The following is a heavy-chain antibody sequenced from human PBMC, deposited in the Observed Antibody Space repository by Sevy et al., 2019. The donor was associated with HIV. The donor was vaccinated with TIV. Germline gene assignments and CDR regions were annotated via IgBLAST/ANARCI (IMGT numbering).Heavy chain of an antibody. CDR1: GGSYA. Sequence: ASVKVSCKASGGSYAISWVRQAPGQGLEWMGGIIPIFGTANYAQKFQGRVTITADESTSTAYMELSSLRSEDTAVYYCARALTAASLYTYYFDYWGQGTLVTVSS. V-gene: IGHV1-69*13. CDR3: ARALTAASLYTYYFDY. CDR2: IIPIFGTA. J-gene: IGHJ4*02. D-gene: IGHD1-1*01.